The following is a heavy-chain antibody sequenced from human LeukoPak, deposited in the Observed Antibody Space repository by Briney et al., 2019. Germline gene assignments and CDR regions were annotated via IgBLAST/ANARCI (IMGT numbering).Heavy chain of an antibody. CDR1: GYTSTGYY. Sequence: ASVKVSCKASGYTSTGYYMHWVRQAPGQGLEWMGWINPNSGGTNYAQKFQGRVTMTRDTSISTAYMELSKLRSDDTAVYYCARASGRIAARPGDYWGQGTLVTVSS. D-gene: IGHD6-6*01. CDR3: ARASGRIAARPGDY. J-gene: IGHJ4*02. V-gene: IGHV1-2*02. CDR2: INPNSGGT.